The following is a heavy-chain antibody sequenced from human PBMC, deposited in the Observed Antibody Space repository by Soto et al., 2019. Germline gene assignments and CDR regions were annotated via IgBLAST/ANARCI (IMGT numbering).Heavy chain of an antibody. CDR1: GFTFSSYS. D-gene: IGHD3-3*01. J-gene: IGHJ5*02. Sequence: GGSLRLSCAASGFTFSSYSMNWVRQAPGKGLEWVSYISSSSSTIYYADSVKGRFTISRDNAKNSLYLQMNSLRDEDTAVYYCARGLRLLEWLRRGWFDPWGQGILVTVSS. CDR3: ARGLRLLEWLRRGWFDP. V-gene: IGHV3-48*02. CDR2: ISSSSSTI.